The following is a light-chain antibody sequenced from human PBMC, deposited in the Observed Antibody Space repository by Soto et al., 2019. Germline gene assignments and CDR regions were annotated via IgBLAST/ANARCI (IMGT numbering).Light chain of an antibody. J-gene: IGKJ4*01. CDR2: GTS. CDR3: HQYGGSPGT. V-gene: IGKV3-20*01. CDR1: RSVSSTY. Sequence: DIVLTQSPGTLSLSPGERATLSCRASRSVSSTYLAWYQHKPGQAPRLLIYGTSSRATGIPDRFSGSGSGTDVSLTISRLEPEDFAVYYCHQYGGSPGTFGGGTTVAIK.